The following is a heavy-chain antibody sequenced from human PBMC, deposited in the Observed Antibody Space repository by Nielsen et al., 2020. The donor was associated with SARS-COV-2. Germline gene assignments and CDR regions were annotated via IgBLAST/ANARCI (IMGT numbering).Heavy chain of an antibody. V-gene: IGHV1-2*04. CDR2: IKPNSGDT. CDR3: ARDLYCSSTSCYRAFRFDP. J-gene: IGHJ5*02. Sequence: ASVKVSCKASGYTFTDYFIHWVRQAPGQGLEWMGWIKPNSGDTKYAQRFQGWVTMTRDTSISTAYMELNTLKSDDTAVYYCARDLYCSSTSCYRAFRFDPWGQGTLVTVSS. CDR1: GYTFTDYF. D-gene: IGHD2-2*02.